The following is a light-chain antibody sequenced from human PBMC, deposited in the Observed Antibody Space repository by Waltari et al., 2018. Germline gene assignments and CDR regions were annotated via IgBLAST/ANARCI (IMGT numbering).Light chain of an antibody. CDR2: GAS. V-gene: IGKV3-20*01. CDR3: QQYDISPLT. Sequence: EIVLTQSPGTLSLSPGEGATLSCRTSQPIRTTYLAWYQQKPGQAPTLLIYGASSSATGVPDRFTGSGSWTDFSLTISSLEPEDFATYYCQQYDISPLTFGGGTKVEIK. J-gene: IGKJ4*01. CDR1: QPIRTTY.